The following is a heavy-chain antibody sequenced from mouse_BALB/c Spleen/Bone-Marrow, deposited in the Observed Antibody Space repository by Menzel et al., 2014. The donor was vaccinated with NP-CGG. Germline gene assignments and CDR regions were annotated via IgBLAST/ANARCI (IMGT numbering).Heavy chain of an antibody. CDR2: INPESSTI. Sequence: EVKLLKSGGGLVQPGGSLKLSCAASGFDFRRYWMSWVRQAPGKGLEWIGEINPESSTINYTPSLKDKFIISRDNAKNTLYLQMSKVRSEDTALYYCARLGYYGYFVDWGQGTTLTVSS. D-gene: IGHD2-3*01. CDR1: GFDFRRYW. J-gene: IGHJ2*01. CDR3: ARLGYYGYFVD. V-gene: IGHV4-1*02.